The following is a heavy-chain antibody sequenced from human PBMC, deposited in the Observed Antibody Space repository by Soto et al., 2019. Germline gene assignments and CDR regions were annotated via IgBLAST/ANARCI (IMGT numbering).Heavy chain of an antibody. CDR3: GKDVGDYVPYYYGVDV. Sequence: ESGGGVVQPGTSLRLSCAASGFTFKTHAMHRVRQAPGKGLEWMAVIAYDGNEKFYADSVKGRFTISRDNSKNALYLQINTLRNEDTAVYYCGKDVGDYVPYYYGVDVWGQGTTVTVSS. V-gene: IGHV3-30*18. CDR2: IAYDGNEK. J-gene: IGHJ6*02. CDR1: GFTFKTHA. D-gene: IGHD1-26*01.